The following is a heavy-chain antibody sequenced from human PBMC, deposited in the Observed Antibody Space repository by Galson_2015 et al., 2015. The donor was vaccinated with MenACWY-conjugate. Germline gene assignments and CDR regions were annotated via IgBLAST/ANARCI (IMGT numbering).Heavy chain of an antibody. V-gene: IGHV3-23*01. J-gene: IGHJ4*02. Sequence: SLRLSCAASGFTFSDYALSWVRQAPGKGLEWVSAISATGDSTFNADSLKGRFTISRDNSKNTLFLHMKSLRDDDTAVYYCARESQEYWNYWGQGTLVSVSS. CDR2: ISATGDST. CDR3: ARESQEYWNY. D-gene: IGHD2/OR15-2a*01. CDR1: GFTFSDYA.